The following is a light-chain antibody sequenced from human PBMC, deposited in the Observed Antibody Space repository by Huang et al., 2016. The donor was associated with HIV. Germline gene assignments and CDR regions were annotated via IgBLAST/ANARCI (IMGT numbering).Light chain of an antibody. CDR2: EAS. CDR1: QSVSSSY. J-gene: IGKJ4*01. V-gene: IGKV3-20*01. CDR3: QQYGSSQLT. Sequence: EIVLTQSPGTLSLSPGERATLPCRASQSVSSSYLAWYQQKPGQGPRLLIYEASSRAAGIPDRFSGSGSGTDFTLTISRLEPEDFTVYYCQQYGSSQLTFGGGTKVEIK.